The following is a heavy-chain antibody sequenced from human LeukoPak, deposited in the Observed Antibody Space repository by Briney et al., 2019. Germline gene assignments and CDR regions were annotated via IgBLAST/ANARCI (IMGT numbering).Heavy chain of an antibody. V-gene: IGHV1-8*01. CDR2: RNPNSGNT. CDR3: ARAPMVRGVIVNWFDP. Sequence: ASVKVSCKASGYTFTSYDINWVRQATGQGLEWMGWRNPNSGNTGYAQKFQGRVTMTRNTSISTAYMELSSLRSEDTAVYYCARAPMVRGVIVNWFDPWGQGTLVTVSS. J-gene: IGHJ5*02. CDR1: GYTFTSYD. D-gene: IGHD3-10*01.